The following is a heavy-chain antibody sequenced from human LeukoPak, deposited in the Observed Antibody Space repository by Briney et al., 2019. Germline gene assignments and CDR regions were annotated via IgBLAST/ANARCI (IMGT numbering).Heavy chain of an antibody. Sequence: ASVKVSCKASGGTFSSYAISWVRQAPGQGLEWMGGIIPIFGTANYAQKFQGRLTITADKSTSTAYMELSSLRSEDTAVYYCATHYYGSGSLLFGPWGQGTLVTVSS. CDR2: IIPIFGTA. CDR3: ATHYYGSGSLLFGP. D-gene: IGHD3-10*01. V-gene: IGHV1-69*06. CDR1: GGTFSSYA. J-gene: IGHJ5*02.